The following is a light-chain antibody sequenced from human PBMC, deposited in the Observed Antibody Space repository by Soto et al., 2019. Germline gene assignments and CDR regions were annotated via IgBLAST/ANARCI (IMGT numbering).Light chain of an antibody. Sequence: DVQVTQSPSTLAASVGDRVTIACRSTHSISSWLAWYQQKPGKAPKLLIYDASSLESGVPSRFSGSGSGTEFTLTISSLQPDDFATYYCQQYNSYPRAFGQGTKVDIK. CDR2: DAS. CDR1: HSISSW. CDR3: QQYNSYPRA. J-gene: IGKJ1*01. V-gene: IGKV1-5*01.